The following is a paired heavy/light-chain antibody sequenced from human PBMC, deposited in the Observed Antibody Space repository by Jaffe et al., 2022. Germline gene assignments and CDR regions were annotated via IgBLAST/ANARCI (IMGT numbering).Light chain of an antibody. CDR3: QHYDNSRWT. CDR1: QTVSGTY. Sequence: EIVLTQSPGTLSLSPGERATLSCRASQTVSGTYLGWYQQKPGQAPRLLIYGASSRATGIPDRFSGSGSGTDFTLTISRLEPEDFAVYYCQHYDNSRWTFGQGTKVDIK. CDR2: GAS. V-gene: IGKV3-20*01. J-gene: IGKJ1*01.
Heavy chain of an antibody. J-gene: IGHJ4*02. CDR1: GFNFHSFA. Sequence: EVQLLESGGGLVQPGGSLRLSCAASGFNFHSFAISWVRQAPGKGLEWVSTVSGSATNTFYADSVKGRFTISRDNSKKMVYLQMNSLRAEDTAVYYCTKDHPYYYGLGAIFDFWGQGILVTVSS. CDR2: VSGSATNT. CDR3: TKDHPYYYGLGAIFDF. V-gene: IGHV3-23*01. D-gene: IGHD3-10*01.